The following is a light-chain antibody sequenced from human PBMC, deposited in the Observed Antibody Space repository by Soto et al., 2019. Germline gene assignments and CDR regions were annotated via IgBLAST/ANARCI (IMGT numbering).Light chain of an antibody. J-gene: IGKJ1*01. V-gene: IGKV3-20*01. Sequence: IVLTQFPDTLSFSPGERATLSCRASQSVSSSSLAWYQQRRGQAPRLLIHGASSRATGIPDRFSGSGSGTDFTLTISRLEPEDFAVYYCQQYGSSGTFGQGTKVDIK. CDR1: QSVSSSS. CDR2: GAS. CDR3: QQYGSSGT.